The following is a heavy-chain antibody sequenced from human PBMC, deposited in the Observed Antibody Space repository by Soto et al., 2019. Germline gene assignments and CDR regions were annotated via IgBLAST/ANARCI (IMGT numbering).Heavy chain of an antibody. CDR2: ISSSSSYT. Sequence: QVQLVESGGGLVKPGGSLRLSCAASGFTFSDYYMSWIRQAPGKGLEWVSYISSSSSYTNYADSVKGRFTISRDNAKNSLYLQMNSLRAEDTAVYYCARDKRSIAARRPPDYWGQGTLVTVSS. D-gene: IGHD6-6*01. CDR1: GFTFSDYY. CDR3: ARDKRSIAARRPPDY. J-gene: IGHJ4*02. V-gene: IGHV3-11*06.